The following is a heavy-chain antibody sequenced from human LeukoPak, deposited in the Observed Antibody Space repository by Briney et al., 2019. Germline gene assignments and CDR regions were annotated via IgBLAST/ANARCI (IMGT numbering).Heavy chain of an antibody. CDR2: IKQDGSEK. V-gene: IGHV3-7*01. CDR1: GFTFSKFW. J-gene: IGHJ4*02. Sequence: PGGSLRLSCAASGFTFSKFWMTWVRQAPGKGLEWVATIKQDGSEKYSAASVRGRLSISRDNANNTLYLHMNGLGVEDTAVYFCARAWSYLTLDCWGQGALVTVSS. CDR3: ARAWSYLTLDC. D-gene: IGHD1-26*01.